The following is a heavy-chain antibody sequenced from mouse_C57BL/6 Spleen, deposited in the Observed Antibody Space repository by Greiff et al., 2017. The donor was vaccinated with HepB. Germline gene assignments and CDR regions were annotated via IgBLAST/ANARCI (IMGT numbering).Heavy chain of an antibody. CDR1: GYSITSGYY. Sequence: DVQLQESGPGLVKPSQSLSLTCSVTGYSITSGYYWNWIRQFPGNKLEWMGYISYDGSNNYNPSLKNRISITRDTSKNQFFLKLNSVTTEDTATYYCASRHYYGSFDYWGQGTTLTVSS. CDR2: ISYDGSN. V-gene: IGHV3-6*01. D-gene: IGHD1-1*01. J-gene: IGHJ2*01. CDR3: ASRHYYGSFDY.